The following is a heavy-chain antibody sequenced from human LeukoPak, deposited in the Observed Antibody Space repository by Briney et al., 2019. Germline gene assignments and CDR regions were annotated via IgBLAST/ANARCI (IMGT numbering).Heavy chain of an antibody. Sequence: PSETLSLTCTVSGGSISSSSYYWGWIRQPPGKGLEWIGSIYYSGSTYYNPSLKSRVTISVDTSKNQFSLKLSSVTAADTAVYYCARYPDYYDSKFDYWGQGTLVTVSS. V-gene: IGHV4-39*07. CDR2: IYYSGST. CDR3: ARYPDYYDSKFDY. D-gene: IGHD3-22*01. CDR1: GGSISSSSYY. J-gene: IGHJ4*02.